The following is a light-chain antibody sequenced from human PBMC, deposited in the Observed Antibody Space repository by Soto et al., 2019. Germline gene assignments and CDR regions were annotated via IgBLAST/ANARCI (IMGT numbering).Light chain of an antibody. V-gene: IGLV1-51*01. CDR3: GTWDSRLSAGE. J-gene: IGLJ2*01. Sequence: QSVLTQPPSVSAAPGQKVTISCSGSSSNIGNNYVSWYQQLPGTAPKLLIYDNNKRPSGIPDRFSGSKSGTSATLGITGLQTGDEADYYCGTWDSRLSAGEFGGGTKLTVL. CDR2: DNN. CDR1: SSNIGNNY.